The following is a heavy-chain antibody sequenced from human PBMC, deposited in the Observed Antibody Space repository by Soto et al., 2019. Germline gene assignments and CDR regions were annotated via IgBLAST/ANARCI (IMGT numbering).Heavy chain of an antibody. CDR2: IRSKANSYAT. CDR1: GFTFSGSA. J-gene: IGHJ6*02. Sequence: GGSLRLSWAASGFTFSGSAMHWVRQASGKGLEWVGRIRSKANSYATAYAASVKGRFTISRDDSKNTAYLQMNSLKTEDTAVYYCTRRDRTYGMDVWGQGTTVTVSS. V-gene: IGHV3-73*01. CDR3: TRRDRTYGMDV.